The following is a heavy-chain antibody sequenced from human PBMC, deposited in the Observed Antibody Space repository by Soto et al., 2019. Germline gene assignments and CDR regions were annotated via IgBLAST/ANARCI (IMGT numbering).Heavy chain of an antibody. CDR1: GGSIISGGYS. D-gene: IGHD2-15*01. CDR2: IYSGTT. J-gene: IGHJ4*02. Sequence: SETLSLTCAVSGGSIISGGYSWSWLRQPPGKGLEWIGYIYSGTTHYNPSLESRVTIAMDRSKNQVSLSLKSVTAAYTAVYYCAREDSGAFFDFWGQGTLVTVSS. CDR3: AREDSGAFFDF. V-gene: IGHV4-30-2*01.